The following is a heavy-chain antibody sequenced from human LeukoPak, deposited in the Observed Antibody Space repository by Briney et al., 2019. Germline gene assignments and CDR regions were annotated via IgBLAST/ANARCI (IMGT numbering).Heavy chain of an antibody. D-gene: IGHD3-3*01. J-gene: IGHJ4*02. CDR3: AKGSAYDFWRGSHPFDS. CDR2: IRGSGCST. V-gene: IGHV3-23*01. CDR1: GFTFSSYA. Sequence: GGALRLSCAAPGFTFSSYAMSWVRQAPGKGLEWVAAIRGSGCSTYYADSVKGRFTISRDNSKNTLYLQMTSLRAEDTAVYYCAKGSAYDFWRGSHPFDSWGPGTLVTVSS.